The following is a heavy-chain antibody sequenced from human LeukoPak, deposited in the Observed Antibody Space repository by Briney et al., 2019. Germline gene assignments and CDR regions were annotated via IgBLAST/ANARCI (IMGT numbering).Heavy chain of an antibody. CDR3: AELGITMIGGV. D-gene: IGHD3-10*02. Sequence: GGSLRLSCAASGFTFSSYEMNWVRQAPGKGLEWVSYISGSGSSICYAGYVKVRFTISRDNAKNSLYLQMNSLRAEDTAVYYCAELGITMIGGVWGKGTTVTISS. V-gene: IGHV3-48*03. J-gene: IGHJ6*04. CDR2: ISGSGSSI. CDR1: GFTFSSYE.